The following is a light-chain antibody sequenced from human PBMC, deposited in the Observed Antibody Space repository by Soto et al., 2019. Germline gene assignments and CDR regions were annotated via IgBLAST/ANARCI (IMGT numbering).Light chain of an antibody. Sequence: EIVLTQSPATLSLSPGERATLSCRASQSVSTYLAWYQQKPGQAPRLLIYDASTRATGIPARFSGSGSGTEFTLTISSLEPEDFAVYYCQQRGNWPRTFGQGTKVEIK. CDR2: DAS. CDR1: QSVSTY. J-gene: IGKJ1*01. V-gene: IGKV3-11*01. CDR3: QQRGNWPRT.